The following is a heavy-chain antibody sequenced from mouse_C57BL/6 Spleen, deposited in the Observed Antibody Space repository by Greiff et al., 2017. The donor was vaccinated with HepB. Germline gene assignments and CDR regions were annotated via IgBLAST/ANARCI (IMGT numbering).Heavy chain of an antibody. CDR3: TFSNYGYAMDY. J-gene: IGHJ4*01. V-gene: IGHV14-1*01. CDR1: GFNIKDYY. D-gene: IGHD2-5*01. CDR2: IDPEDGDT. Sequence: DVQLQESGAELVRPGASVKLSCTASGFNIKDYYMHWVKQRPEQGLEWIGRIDPEDGDTEYAPKFQGKATMTADTSSNTAYLQLSSLTTEDTAVYYCTFSNYGYAMDYWGQGTSVTVSS.